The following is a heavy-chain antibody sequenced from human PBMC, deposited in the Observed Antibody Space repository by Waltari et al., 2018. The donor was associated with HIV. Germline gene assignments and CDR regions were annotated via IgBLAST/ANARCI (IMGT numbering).Heavy chain of an antibody. CDR1: EFTFNNYL. V-gene: IGHV3-7*01. CDR3: AREALYDSSGYYFDY. Sequence: EVQLVESGGGLVQPGGSLRLSCAASEFTFNNYLMAWVRQAPGKGLEWVANIKQDESEKYYVDSVKGRFTISRDNAKNSLFLQMNSLRAEDTAVYYCAREALYDSSGYYFDYWGQGTLVTVSS. J-gene: IGHJ4*02. D-gene: IGHD3-22*01. CDR2: IKQDESEK.